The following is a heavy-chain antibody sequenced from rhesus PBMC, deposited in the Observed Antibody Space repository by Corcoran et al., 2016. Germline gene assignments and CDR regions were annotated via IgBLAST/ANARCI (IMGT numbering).Heavy chain of an antibody. CDR3: TRMYCTSTTCYAYYFDY. J-gene: IGHJ4*01. Sequence: EVQLVESGGGLVQPGGSLRLSCAASGFTFSNYWMSWVRQAPGKWQNWVGRIKKKAVGETAAYAESVTGRFTISRDDSKNILYLQMNSLKTEDTAVYYCTRMYCTSTTCYAYYFDYWGQGVLVTVSS. CDR2: IKKKAVGETA. V-gene: IGHV3-16*02. D-gene: IGHD2-2*01. CDR1: GFTFSNYW.